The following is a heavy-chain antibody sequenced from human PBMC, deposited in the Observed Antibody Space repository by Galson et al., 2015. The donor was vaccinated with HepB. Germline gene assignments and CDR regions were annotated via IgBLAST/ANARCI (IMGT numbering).Heavy chain of an antibody. D-gene: IGHD6-19*01. J-gene: IGHJ3*02. CDR2: ISSSSSYI. CDR3: ASWNGWYDDDAFDI. V-gene: IGHV3-21*01. CDR1: GLTFSSYS. Sequence: SLRLSCAASGLTFSSYSMNWVRQAPGKGLEWVSSISSSSSYIYYADSVKGRFTISRDNAKNSLYLQMNSLRAEDTAVYYCASWNGWYDDDAFDIWGQGTMVTVSS.